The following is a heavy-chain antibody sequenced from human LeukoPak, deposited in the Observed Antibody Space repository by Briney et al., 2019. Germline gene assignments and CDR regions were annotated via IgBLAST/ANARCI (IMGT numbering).Heavy chain of an antibody. V-gene: IGHV3-33*01. CDR3: ARGRAGAARSTNFDY. J-gene: IGHJ4*02. CDR1: GFTFSSYG. D-gene: IGHD2/OR15-2a*01. CDR2: IWYDGSNK. Sequence: GGSLRLSCAASGFTFSSYGMHWVRQAPGKGLGGVAVIWYDGSNKYYADSVKGRFTISRDNSKNTLYLQMNSLRAEDTAVYYCARGRAGAARSTNFDYWGQGTLVTVSS.